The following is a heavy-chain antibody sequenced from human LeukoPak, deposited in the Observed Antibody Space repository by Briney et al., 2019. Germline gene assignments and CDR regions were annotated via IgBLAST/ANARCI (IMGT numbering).Heavy chain of an antibody. CDR1: GYSFTSYC. J-gene: IGHJ6*03. V-gene: IGHV1-18*01. CDR3: ARASGGYAYYYYYMDV. Sequence: ASVKLSCNASGYSFTSYCITWVRQPPGQGLEWMGWISPYNGNTNYAQKIQGRVTMTTDTSTSTAYMELRSVRSDDTAVYYCARASGGYAYYYYYMDVWGKGTTVTVSS. CDR2: ISPYNGNT. D-gene: IGHD4-23*01.